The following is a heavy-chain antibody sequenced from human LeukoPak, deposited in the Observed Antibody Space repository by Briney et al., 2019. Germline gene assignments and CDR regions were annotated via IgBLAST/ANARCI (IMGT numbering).Heavy chain of an antibody. CDR3: ARDPYSSTWSYGMDV. CDR1: GFSFNTYG. J-gene: IGHJ6*02. D-gene: IGHD6-6*01. V-gene: IGHV3-33*01. Sequence: PGRSLSLSRAASGFSFNTYGMLWVSQAPGKGLECVAVIWYDGSNTYYADSVKGRFTISRDNAKNSLFLQMNTLRAEDTAVYYCARDPYSSTWSYGMDVWGQGTRVTVSS. CDR2: IWYDGSNT.